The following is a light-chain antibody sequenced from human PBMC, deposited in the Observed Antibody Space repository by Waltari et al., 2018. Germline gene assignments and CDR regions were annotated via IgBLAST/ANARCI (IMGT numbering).Light chain of an antibody. J-gene: IGLJ3*02. CDR2: GQD. CDR1: SRRRYY. Sequence: SSELTQDPAVSVALGQTVRITCQGDSRRRYYESWYQQRPGQAPRLVLYGQDNRPSGIPDRFSGSTSGDTASLTITGAQAEDEADYYCHSRDTISTRVFGGGTRLTV. V-gene: IGLV3-19*01. CDR3: HSRDTISTRV.